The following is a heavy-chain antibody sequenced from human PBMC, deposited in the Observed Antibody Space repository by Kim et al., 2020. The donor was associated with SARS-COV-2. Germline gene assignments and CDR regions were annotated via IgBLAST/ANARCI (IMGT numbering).Heavy chain of an antibody. D-gene: IGHD6-19*01. CDR1: GFPYAGFSFGSYW. J-gene: IGHJ3*02. CDR2: IKQDGSRE. CDR3: AKTVAGRIDAFDI. V-gene: IGHV3-7*03. Sequence: GGSLRLSCAASGFPYAGFSFGSYWMSWVRPAPGKGLEWVASIKQDGSREYYVDSLRGRFTISRDNAHNSLYLEVTSLRAEDTAVYYCAKTVAGRIDAFDIWGQGTMVTVSS.